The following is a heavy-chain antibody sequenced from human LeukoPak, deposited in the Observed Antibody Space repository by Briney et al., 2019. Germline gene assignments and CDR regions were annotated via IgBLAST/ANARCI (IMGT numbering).Heavy chain of an antibody. CDR1: GGSFSGYY. J-gene: IGHJ4*02. CDR3: ARGPYGADDY. D-gene: IGHD4/OR15-4a*01. Sequence: PSETLSLTCAVYGGSFSGYYWSWIRQPPGKGLEWMGEINHSGSTNYNPSLKSRVTISVDTSKNQFSLKLSSVTAAYTAVYYCARGPYGADDYWGQGTLVTVSS. CDR2: INHSGST. V-gene: IGHV4-34*01.